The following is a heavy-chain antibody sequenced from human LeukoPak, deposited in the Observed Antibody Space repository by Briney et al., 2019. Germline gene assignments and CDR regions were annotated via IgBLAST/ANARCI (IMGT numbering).Heavy chain of an antibody. J-gene: IGHJ4*02. V-gene: IGHV3-23*01. D-gene: IGHD3-22*01. Sequence: GGSLRFSCAASGFTFSSYAMSWVRQAPGKGLEWVSAISGSAGSTYYADSVKGRFTISRDNSTNTLYLQMNSLRAEDTAVYYCARAAGGYYDSRGVPDDYWGQGTLVTVSS. CDR2: ISGSAGST. CDR3: ARAAGGYYDSRGVPDDY. CDR1: GFTFSSYA.